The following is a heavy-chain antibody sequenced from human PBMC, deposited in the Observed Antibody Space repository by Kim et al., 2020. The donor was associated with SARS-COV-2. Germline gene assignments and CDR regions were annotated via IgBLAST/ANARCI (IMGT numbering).Heavy chain of an antibody. CDR2: IYYSGST. CDR1: GGSISSYY. V-gene: IGHV4-59*01. CDR3: ARGVLRRQSRAPLGY. Sequence: SETLSLTCTVSGGSISSYYWSWIRQPPGKGLEWIGYIYYSGSTNYNPSLKSRVTISVDTSKNQFSLKLSSVTAADTAVYYCARGVLRRQSRAPLGYWGQGTLVTVSS. D-gene: IGHD3-3*01. J-gene: IGHJ4*02.